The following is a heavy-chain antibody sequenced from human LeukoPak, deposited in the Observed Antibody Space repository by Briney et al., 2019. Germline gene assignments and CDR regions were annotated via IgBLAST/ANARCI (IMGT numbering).Heavy chain of an antibody. D-gene: IGHD2-15*01. V-gene: IGHV3-21*01. CDR2: ISSSSSYI. J-gene: IGHJ4*02. CDR1: GFTFSSYS. CDR3: ARGDCSGGSCYQA. Sequence: PGGSLRLSCAASGFTFSSYSMNWVRQAPGKGLEWVSFISSSSSYIYYADSVKGRFPISRDNAKNSLYLQMNSLRAEDTAVYYCARGDCSGGSCYQAWGQGTLVTVSS.